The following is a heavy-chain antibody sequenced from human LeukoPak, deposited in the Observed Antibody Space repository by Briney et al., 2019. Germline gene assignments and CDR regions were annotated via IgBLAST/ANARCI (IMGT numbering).Heavy chain of an antibody. Sequence: ASVKVSCKASGYTFTSYYMHWVRQAPGQGLEWMGGFDPEDGETIYAQKFQGRVTMTEDTSTDTAYMELSSLRSEDTAVYYCATDLGYSGYDFDYWGQGTLVTVSS. D-gene: IGHD5-12*01. CDR1: GYTFTSYY. CDR2: FDPEDGET. CDR3: ATDLGYSGYDFDY. V-gene: IGHV1-24*01. J-gene: IGHJ4*02.